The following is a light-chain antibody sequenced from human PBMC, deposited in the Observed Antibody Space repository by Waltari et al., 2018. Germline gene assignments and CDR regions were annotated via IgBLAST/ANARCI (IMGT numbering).Light chain of an antibody. CDR3: QQYNDWPPWT. J-gene: IGKJ1*01. V-gene: IGKV3-15*01. Sequence: EIVMTQSPASLSLSPGERATLSCRASQSVTSNLAWYQQKPGQAPRLLIYGASTRAAGIPVRFSGSESGTEFTRTVSGLQSEDFAIYYCQQYNDWPPWTFGQGTKVEIK. CDR1: QSVTSN. CDR2: GAS.